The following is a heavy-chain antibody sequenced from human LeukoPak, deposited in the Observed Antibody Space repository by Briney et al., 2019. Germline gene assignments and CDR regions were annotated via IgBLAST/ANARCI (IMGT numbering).Heavy chain of an antibody. J-gene: IGHJ5*02. CDR1: GGTFSSYA. CDR2: IIPIFGTA. Sequence: GASVKVPCKASGGTFSSYAISWVRQAPGQGLEWMGGIIPIFGTANYAQKFQGRVTITADESTSTAYMQLSSLKSEDTAVYYCARDIVADNWFDPWGQGTLVTVSS. CDR3: ARDIVADNWFDP. V-gene: IGHV1-69*13. D-gene: IGHD5-12*01.